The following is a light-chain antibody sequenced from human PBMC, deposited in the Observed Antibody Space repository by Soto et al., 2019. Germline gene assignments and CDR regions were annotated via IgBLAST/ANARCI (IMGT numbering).Light chain of an antibody. V-gene: IGLV7-43*01. CDR1: TGAVTSCNY. J-gene: IGLJ3*02. CDR2: TTN. Sequence: QTVVTQEPSLTVSPGGTVTLTCASSTGAVTSCNYPSWFQQRPGQAPRTLIYTTNSKHSWTPARFSGSLLGDKAALTLSGVQPEDEADYYCLLYYGGAQLVFGGGTKLTVL. CDR3: LLYYGGAQLV.